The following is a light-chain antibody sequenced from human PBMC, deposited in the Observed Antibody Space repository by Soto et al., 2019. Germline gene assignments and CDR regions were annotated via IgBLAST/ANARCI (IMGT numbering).Light chain of an antibody. CDR1: QSVSSN. CDR3: QQYNDWPPYT. V-gene: IGKV3-15*01. CDR2: GAS. Sequence: EIVMTQSPATLSVSPWERATLSCRASQSVSSNLAWYQQKPGQAPRLLIYGASSRATGIPGRFSGSGSGTEFTLIISSLQSEDFAVYYCQQYNDWPPYTFGQGTKLEIK. J-gene: IGKJ2*01.